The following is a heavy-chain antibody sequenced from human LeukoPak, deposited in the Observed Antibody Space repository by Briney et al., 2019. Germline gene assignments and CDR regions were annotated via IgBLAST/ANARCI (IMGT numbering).Heavy chain of an antibody. CDR1: GGSISSSSYY. V-gene: IGHV4-39*07. D-gene: IGHD3-10*01. Sequence: SETLSLTCTVSGGSISSSSYYWGWIRQPPGKGLEWIGSIYYSGSTYYNPSLKSRVTISVDTSKNQFSLKLTSVTAADTAVYYCARAGSMLRGVLSAWGPKNWFDPWGQGTLVTVSS. J-gene: IGHJ5*02. CDR2: IYYSGST. CDR3: ARAGSMLRGVLSAWGPKNWFDP.